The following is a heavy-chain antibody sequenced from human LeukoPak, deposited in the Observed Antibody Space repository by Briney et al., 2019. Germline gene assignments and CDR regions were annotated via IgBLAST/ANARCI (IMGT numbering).Heavy chain of an antibody. V-gene: IGHV1-2*02. CDR3: ARVAVAAYSCDY. Sequence: ASVKVSCKASGYTFTGYYMHWVRQAPGQGLEWMGWINPNSGGTNYAQKFQGRVTMTRDTSTSTVYMELSSLRSEDTAVYYCARVAVAAYSCDYWGQGTLVTVSS. CDR1: GYTFTGYY. J-gene: IGHJ4*02. D-gene: IGHD6-19*01. CDR2: INPNSGGT.